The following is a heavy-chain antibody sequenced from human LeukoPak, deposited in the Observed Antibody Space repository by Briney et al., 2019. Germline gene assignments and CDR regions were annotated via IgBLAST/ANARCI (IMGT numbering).Heavy chain of an antibody. J-gene: IGHJ4*02. D-gene: IGHD4-17*01. CDR3: ARGDGDYSFDY. V-gene: IGHV4-30-4*01. Sequence: SETLSLTCTVSGGSVSSGGYYWTWIRQPPGEGLEWIGYIYYSGHTYYNPSLKSRLTMSLDTSKNQFSLNLSSVTATDTAVYFCARGDGDYSFDYWGQGTLVTVSS. CDR1: GGSVSSGGYY. CDR2: IYYSGHT.